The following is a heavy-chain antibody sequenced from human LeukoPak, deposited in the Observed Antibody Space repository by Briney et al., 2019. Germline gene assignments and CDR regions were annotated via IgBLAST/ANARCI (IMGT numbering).Heavy chain of an antibody. CDR1: GFTFSSYD. Sequence: GGSLRLSCAASGFTFSSYDMNWVRQATGKGLEWISYISSSGSTIYYADSVKGRFTISRDNAKNSLYLQMNSLRAEDTAVYYCARSMVPHPPAWGQGTLVTVSS. D-gene: IGHD3-10*01. V-gene: IGHV3-48*03. J-gene: IGHJ5*02. CDR3: ARSMVPHPPA. CDR2: ISSSGSTI.